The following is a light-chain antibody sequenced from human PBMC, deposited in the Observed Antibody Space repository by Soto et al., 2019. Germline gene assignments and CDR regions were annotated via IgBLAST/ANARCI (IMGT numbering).Light chain of an antibody. J-gene: IGLJ2*01. V-gene: IGLV2-8*01. CDR3: SSYVGTDIVL. CDR1: SSDVGGHNY. CDR2: EVN. Sequence: QSALTQPPSASGSPGQSVTISCTGTSSDVGGHNYVSWYQQHPGKAPELLIYEVNKRPSGVPDRFSASKSGNTASLTVSGLQAGDEADYYCSSYVGTDIVLFGGGTKLTV.